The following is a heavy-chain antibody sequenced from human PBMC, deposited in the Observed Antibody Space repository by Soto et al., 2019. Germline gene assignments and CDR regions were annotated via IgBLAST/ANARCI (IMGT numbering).Heavy chain of an antibody. J-gene: IGHJ3*01. CDR1: GFFISSGNY. V-gene: IGHV4-38-2*01. CDR2: IFHGGNT. Sequence: SETLSLTCAVSGFFISSGNYWGWIRKPPGKGLEWIGSIFHGGNTYYNPSLKSRVTISVDMSKNQFSLKLNSVTAADTAVYYCARARWYDAFDVWGQGAVVTVSS. CDR3: ARARWYDAFDV. D-gene: IGHD2-15*01.